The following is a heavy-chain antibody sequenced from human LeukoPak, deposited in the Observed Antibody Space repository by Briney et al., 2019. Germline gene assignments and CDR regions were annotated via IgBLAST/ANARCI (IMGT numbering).Heavy chain of an antibody. V-gene: IGHV1-18*01. Sequence: ASVKVSCKASGYTFTSYGISWVRQAPGQGLEWMGWISAYNGNTNYAQKLQGRVTMTTDTSTSTAYMELRSLRSDDTAVYYCVRLDLNVDTAMADYWGQGTLVTVSS. CDR3: VRLDLNVDTAMADY. CDR1: GYTFTSYG. J-gene: IGHJ4*02. D-gene: IGHD5-18*01. CDR2: ISAYNGNT.